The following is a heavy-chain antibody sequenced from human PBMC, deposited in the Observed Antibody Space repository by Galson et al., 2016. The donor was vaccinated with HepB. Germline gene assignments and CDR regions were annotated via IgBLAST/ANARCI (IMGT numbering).Heavy chain of an antibody. V-gene: IGHV3-7*04. Sequence: SLRLSCAASGFTFSSYWMSWVRQVPGKGLEWVANIKQDESEKLYLDSVKGRFTISRDNAKNSLYLQMNSLRAEDTAVYYCARAGGYGHGAFDYGGQGTLVTVSS. CDR2: IKQDESEK. D-gene: IGHD3-10*01. J-gene: IGHJ4*02. CDR1: GFTFSSYW. CDR3: ARAGGYGHGAFDY.